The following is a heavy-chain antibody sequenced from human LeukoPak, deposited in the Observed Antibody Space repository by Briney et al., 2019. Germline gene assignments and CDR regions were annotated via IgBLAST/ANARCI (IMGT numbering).Heavy chain of an antibody. J-gene: IGHJ6*02. D-gene: IGHD3-22*01. CDR3: ARGYSDSSGYPHTYYYGMDV. CDR1: DEVITSNNW. CDR2: IFHSGTT. V-gene: IGHV4-4*02. Sequence: PSETLSLTCTVSDEVITSNNWWSWVRQSPGKGLEWIGEIFHSGTTRYKASLKSRVTISVDTSKNQFSLKLSSVTAADTAVYYCARGYSDSSGYPHTYYYGMDVWGQGTTVTVSS.